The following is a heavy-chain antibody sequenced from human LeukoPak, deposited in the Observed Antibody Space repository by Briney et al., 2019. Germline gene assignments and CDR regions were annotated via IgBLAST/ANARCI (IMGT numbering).Heavy chain of an antibody. Sequence: GGSLRLSCAASGFTFSSYAMSWVRQAPGKGLEWVSAISGSGGSTYYADSVKGRFTISRDNSKNTLYLQMNSLRAEDTAVYYCAKVRDGSGDYEWFRYYYYGMDVWGQGTTVTVSS. CDR3: AKVRDGSGDYEWFRYYYYGMDV. J-gene: IGHJ6*02. D-gene: IGHD4-17*01. CDR1: GFTFSSYA. CDR2: ISGSGGST. V-gene: IGHV3-23*01.